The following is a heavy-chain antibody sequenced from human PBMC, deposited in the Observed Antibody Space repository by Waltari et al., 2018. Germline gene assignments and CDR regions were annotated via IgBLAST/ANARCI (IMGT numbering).Heavy chain of an antibody. CDR2: IYTSGST. V-gene: IGHV4-61*09. J-gene: IGHJ4*02. D-gene: IGHD3-9*01. CDR1: GGSISSGSYY. Sequence: QVQLQESGPGLVKPSQTLSLTCTVSGGSISSGSYYWSWIRQPAGKGLEWIGYIYTSGSTNYNPSLKSRVTISVDTSKNQFSLKLSSVTAADTAVYYCARHDILTGYYIDYWGQGTLVTVSS. CDR3: ARHDILTGYYIDY.